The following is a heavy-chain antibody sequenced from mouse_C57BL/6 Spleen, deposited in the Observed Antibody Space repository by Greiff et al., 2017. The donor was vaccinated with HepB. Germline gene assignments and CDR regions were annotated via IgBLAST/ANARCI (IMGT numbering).Heavy chain of an antibody. V-gene: IGHV5-17*01. CDR3: ARRDGYGFVY. J-gene: IGHJ3*01. CDR2: INSGSSTI. Sequence: EVHLVESGGGLVKPGGSLKLSCAASGFTFSDYGMHWVRQAPEKGLEWVAYINSGSSTIYYADTVKGRFTISRDNAKKTLFLQMTSLRSEDTAMYYCARRDGYGFVYWGQGTLVTVSA. D-gene: IGHD2-2*01. CDR1: GFTFSDYG.